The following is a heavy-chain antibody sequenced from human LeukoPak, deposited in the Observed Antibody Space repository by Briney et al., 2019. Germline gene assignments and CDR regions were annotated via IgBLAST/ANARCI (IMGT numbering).Heavy chain of an antibody. D-gene: IGHD2-15*01. J-gene: IGHJ4*02. CDR3: TSSPCSGGINCGHDY. CDR2: IFSDGDT. CDR1: GFIVSSYY. Sequence: GGSLRLSCAGSGFIVSSYYMSWVRQAPGKGLECVSVIFSDGDTYYAESVRGRFTISGDHSKNTLYLQMNSLRAEDTAVYYCTSSPCSGGINCGHDYWGQGTLVTVSS. V-gene: IGHV3-53*01.